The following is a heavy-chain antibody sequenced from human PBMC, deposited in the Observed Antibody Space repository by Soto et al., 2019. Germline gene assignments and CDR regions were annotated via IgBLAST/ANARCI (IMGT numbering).Heavy chain of an antibody. CDR1: GYTLTELS. CDR3: ATDRGISYCYDSPHAFDI. J-gene: IGHJ3*02. CDR2: FDPGDGET. D-gene: IGHD3-22*01. Sequence: ASVKVSCKVSGYTLTELSMHWVRQAPGKGLEWMGGFDPGDGETIYAQKFQGRVTMTEDTSTDTAYMELSSLRSEDTAVYYCATDRGISYCYDSPHAFDIWGQGTMVTVSS. V-gene: IGHV1-24*01.